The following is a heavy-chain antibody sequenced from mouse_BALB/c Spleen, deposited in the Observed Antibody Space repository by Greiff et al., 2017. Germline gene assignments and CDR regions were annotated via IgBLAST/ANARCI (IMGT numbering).Heavy chain of an antibody. V-gene: IGHV1-69*02. CDR1: GYTFTSYW. CDR3: TRGSYRYDDY. D-gene: IGHD2-14*01. Sequence: VQLQQPGAELVRPGASVKLSCKASGYTFTSYWINWVKQRPGQGLEWIGNIYPSDSYTNYNQKFKDKATLTVDKSSSTAYMQLSSPTSEDSAVYYCTRGSYRYDDYWGQGTTLTVSS. J-gene: IGHJ2*01. CDR2: IYPSDSYT.